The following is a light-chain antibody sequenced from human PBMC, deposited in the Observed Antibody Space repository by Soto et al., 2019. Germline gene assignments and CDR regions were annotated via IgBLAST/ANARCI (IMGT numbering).Light chain of an antibody. J-gene: IGKJ1*01. V-gene: IGKV3-15*01. CDR2: DSS. CDR1: QRVSRN. CDR3: QKHNNWPRT. Sequence: EIVMTQSPVTLSVSPWERATLSCRASQRVSRNLAWFQQKPGQSPRLLIYDSSTRAIGTPAKSSGSGSGTEFTLTIGGLQSEDFAVYYCQKHNNWPRTFGQGTKVEIK.